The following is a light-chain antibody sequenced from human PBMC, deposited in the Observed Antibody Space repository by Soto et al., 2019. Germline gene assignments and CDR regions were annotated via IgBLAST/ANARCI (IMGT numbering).Light chain of an antibody. V-gene: IGKV3-20*01. J-gene: IGKJ1*01. CDR3: QQYNNWPPWT. Sequence: EIVLTQSPGTLSLSPGERATLSCRASQSISNYLAWYQQRPGQSPRLLIYAASSRATGVPDRFSGGGSATDFTLTVSRLEPEDFAVYYCQQYNNWPPWTFGQGTKVEIK. CDR2: AAS. CDR1: QSISNY.